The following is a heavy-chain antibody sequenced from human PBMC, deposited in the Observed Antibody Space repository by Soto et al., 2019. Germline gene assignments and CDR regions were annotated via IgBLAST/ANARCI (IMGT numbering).Heavy chain of an antibody. J-gene: IGHJ4*03. CDR3: ARRYGSAIDY. V-gene: IGHV4-59*08. CDR2: IYYSGST. D-gene: IGHD1-26*01. Sequence: LSLTCTVSGGTISSWYWSWIRQPPGKGLEWIGYIYYSGSTNCNPSLKSRVTISVDTSKNQFSLKLSSVTAADTAVYYCARRYGSAIDYWGQGTMVTVSS. CDR1: GGTISSWY.